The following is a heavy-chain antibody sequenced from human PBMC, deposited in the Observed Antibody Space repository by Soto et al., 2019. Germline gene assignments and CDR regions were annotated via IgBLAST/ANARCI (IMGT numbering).Heavy chain of an antibody. CDR1: GGSISSYY. J-gene: IGHJ4*02. D-gene: IGHD3-10*01. CDR2: IYYSGST. V-gene: IGHV4-59*01. CDR3: ARGTNYLSVY. Sequence: QVQLQESGPGLVKPSETLSLTCTVSGGSISSYYWSWIRQPPGKGLEWIGYIYYSGSTNYNPSLKRRVTISVDTSKNQFSLKLSSVTAADTAVYYCARGTNYLSVYWGQGTLVTVSS.